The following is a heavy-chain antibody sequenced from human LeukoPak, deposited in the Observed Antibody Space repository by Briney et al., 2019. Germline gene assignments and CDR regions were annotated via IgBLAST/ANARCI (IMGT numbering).Heavy chain of an antibody. J-gene: IGHJ6*02. D-gene: IGHD2-15*01. CDR2: ISSSSSYI. Sequence: PGGSLRLSCAASGFTFSSYSMNWVRQAPGKGLEWVSSISSSSSYIYYADSVKGRFTISRGNAKNSLYLQMNSLRAEDTAVYYCARYCSGGSCYHRDYYGMDVWGQGTTVTVSS. CDR1: GFTFSSYS. CDR3: ARYCSGGSCYHRDYYGMDV. V-gene: IGHV3-21*01.